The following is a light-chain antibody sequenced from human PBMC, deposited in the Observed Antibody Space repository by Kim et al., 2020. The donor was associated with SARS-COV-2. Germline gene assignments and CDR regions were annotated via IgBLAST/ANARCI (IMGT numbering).Light chain of an antibody. J-gene: IGLJ3*02. V-gene: IGLV6-57*03. CDR1: SGRKESNK. CDR2: ENE. CDR3: QCFDNANYNWV. Sequence: ETMNGNRGSGRKESNKEKGDKESPGSAHNTVNYENEKRPSGVTDRFYGSMDNSDNAAALTISGLKTEDEADYYGQCFDNANYNWVFGGGNQLTVL.